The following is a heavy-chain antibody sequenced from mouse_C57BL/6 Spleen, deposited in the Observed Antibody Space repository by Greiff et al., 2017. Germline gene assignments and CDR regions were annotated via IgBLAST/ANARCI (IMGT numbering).Heavy chain of an antibody. D-gene: IGHD1-1*01. CDR2: ISSGSSTI. J-gene: IGHJ1*03. CDR3: ARDYYGSSLYWYFDV. CDR1: GFTFSDYG. V-gene: IGHV5-17*01. Sequence: EVQGVESGGGLVKPGGSLKLSCAASGFTFSDYGMHWVRQAPEKGLAWVAYISSGSSTIYYADTVKGRFTISRDNAKNTLFLQMPSLRSEDTAMYYCARDYYGSSLYWYFDVWGTGTTVTVSS.